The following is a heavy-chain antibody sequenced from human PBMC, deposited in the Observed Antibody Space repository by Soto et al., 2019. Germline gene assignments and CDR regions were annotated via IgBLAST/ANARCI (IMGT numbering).Heavy chain of an antibody. V-gene: IGHV4-31*01. CDR2: IYYSGST. Sequence: QVQLQESGPGLVKPSQTLSLTCTVSGGSISSGGYYWSWIRQHPGKGLEWIGYIYYSGSTYYIPSLKSPLTISIDTSKNQFSLKPRSVTAADTVVYYCARSVDPWGQGTLVTVSS. CDR3: ARSVDP. J-gene: IGHJ5*02. CDR1: GGSISSGGYY.